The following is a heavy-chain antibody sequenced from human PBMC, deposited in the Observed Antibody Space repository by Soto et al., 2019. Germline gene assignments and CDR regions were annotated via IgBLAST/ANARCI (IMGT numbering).Heavy chain of an antibody. V-gene: IGHV1-3*01. CDR2: INAGNGNT. CDR3: ARSYCSGGSCYDYYYGMDV. Sequence: ASVKVSCKASGGTFSSYAISWVRQAPGQRLEWMGWINAGNGNTKYSQKFQGRVTITRDTSASTAYMELSSLRSEDTAVYYCARSYCSGGSCYDYYYGMDVWG. CDR1: GGTFSSYA. D-gene: IGHD2-15*01. J-gene: IGHJ6*02.